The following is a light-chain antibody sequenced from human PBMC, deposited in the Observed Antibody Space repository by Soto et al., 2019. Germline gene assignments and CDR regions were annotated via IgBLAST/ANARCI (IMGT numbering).Light chain of an antibody. CDR1: QGISSY. V-gene: IGKV1-8*01. Sequence: AIRMTQSPSSFSASTGDRVTITCRASQGISSYLAWYQQEPGKAPKLLIYAASTLQSGVPSRFSGSGSGTDFTLTISCLQSEDFATYYCQQYYSYPFTFGPGTKVDIK. J-gene: IGKJ3*01. CDR2: AAS. CDR3: QQYYSYPFT.